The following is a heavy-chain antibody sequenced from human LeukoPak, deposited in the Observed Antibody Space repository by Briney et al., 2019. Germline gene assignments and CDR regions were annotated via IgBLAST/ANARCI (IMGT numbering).Heavy chain of an antibody. D-gene: IGHD2-2*01. V-gene: IGHV3-30*03. CDR1: GFTFSNFA. CDR2: ILYDGRNK. J-gene: IGHJ4*02. Sequence: GGSLRLSCAASGFTFSNFAIHWVCQAPGKGLEWVAVILYDGRNKYYGDSVEGRFTISRDNSKNSLYLQMNSLRAEDTAVYYCAREADLGYCSSTSCSNFDYWGQGTLVTVSS. CDR3: AREADLGYCSSTSCSNFDY.